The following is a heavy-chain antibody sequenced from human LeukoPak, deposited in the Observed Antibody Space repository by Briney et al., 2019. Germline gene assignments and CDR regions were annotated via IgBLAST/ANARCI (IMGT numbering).Heavy chain of an antibody. D-gene: IGHD2-15*01. CDR1: GFTFSSYE. V-gene: IGHV3-48*03. J-gene: IGHJ6*03. Sequence: GGSLRLSCAASGFTFSSYERNWVRQAPGKGLEWVSYISSSGSTIYYADSVRGLFTIARDNAKNSLYLQMNSLRAEDTAVYYCARATSVVVVVAATPYYYYYMDVWGKGTTVTISS. CDR3: ARATSVVVVVAATPYYYYYMDV. CDR2: ISSSGSTI.